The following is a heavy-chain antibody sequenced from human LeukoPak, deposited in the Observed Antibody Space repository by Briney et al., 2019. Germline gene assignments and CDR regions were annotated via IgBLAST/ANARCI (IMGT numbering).Heavy chain of an antibody. V-gene: IGHV3-7*01. D-gene: IGHD4-23*01. CDR1: GFIFSKYW. CDR2: IKQDGSEK. J-gene: IGHJ4*02. Sequence: PGGSLRLSCAASGFIFSKYWMTWVRQAPGKGLEWVANIKQDGSEKYYVDSVKGRFTISRDDAKNSVYLQMNSLRAEDTALYYCARDSHGGDYWGQGTLVTVSS. CDR3: ARDSHGGDY.